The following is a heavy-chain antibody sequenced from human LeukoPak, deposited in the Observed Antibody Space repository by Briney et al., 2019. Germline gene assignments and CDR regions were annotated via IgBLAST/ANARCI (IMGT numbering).Heavy chain of an antibody. D-gene: IGHD2/OR15-2a*01. CDR1: GFSFSSYG. J-gene: IGHJ4*02. Sequence: GGSLRPSCAASGFSFSSYGMHWVRQAPGKGLEWVAVISYDGSNEYFADSVKGRFTVSRDNSKNTLYLQMNSLRPEDTAVYYCAKDLGVGAYLLFDYITSGLDSWGQGTLVTVSS. CDR3: AKDLGVGAYLLFDYITSGLDS. CDR2: ISYDGSNE. V-gene: IGHV3-30*18.